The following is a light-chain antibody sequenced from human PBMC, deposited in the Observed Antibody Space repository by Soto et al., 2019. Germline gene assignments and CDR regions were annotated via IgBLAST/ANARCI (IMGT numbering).Light chain of an antibody. CDR2: DAS. V-gene: IGKV1-5*01. J-gene: IGKJ1*01. CDR3: QQYNSYPWT. CDR1: QTISSW. Sequence: DIQVTQSPATLSASVGDRVTITCRASQTISSWLAWYQQKPGKAPNLLIYDASSLESGVPSRFSGSGFGTEFTLTISSLQPDDFATYYCQQYNSYPWTFGQGTKVDIK.